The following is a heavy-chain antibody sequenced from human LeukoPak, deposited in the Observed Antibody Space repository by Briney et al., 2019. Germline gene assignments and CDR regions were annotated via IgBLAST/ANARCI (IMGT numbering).Heavy chain of an antibody. CDR1: GGTFSSYA. CDR2: IIPIFGTA. CDR3: AREYDFWSGYYSGFDY. J-gene: IGHJ4*02. V-gene: IGHV1-69*13. D-gene: IGHD3-3*01. Sequence: WASVKVSCKASGGTFSSYAISWVRQAPGQGLEWMGGIIPIFGTANYAQKFQGRVTITADESTSTAYMELSSLRSEDTAVYYCAREYDFWSGYYSGFDYWGQGTLVTVSS.